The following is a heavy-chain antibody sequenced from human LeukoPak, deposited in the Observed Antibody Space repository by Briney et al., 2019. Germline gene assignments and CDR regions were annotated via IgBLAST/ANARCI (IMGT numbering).Heavy chain of an antibody. J-gene: IGHJ4*02. CDR3: ARGISSPFPFDY. CDR1: GGSISSYY. D-gene: IGHD6-13*01. CDR2: IYYSGST. V-gene: IGHV4-59*01. Sequence: SETLSLTCTVSGGSISSYYWSWIRQPPGKGLEWIGYIYYSGSTNYNPSLKSRVTISVDTSKNQFSLKLSSVTAAETAVYYCARGISSPFPFDYWGQGTLVTVSS.